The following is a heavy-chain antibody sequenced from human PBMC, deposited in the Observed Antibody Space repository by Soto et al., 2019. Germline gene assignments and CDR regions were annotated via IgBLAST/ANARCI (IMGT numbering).Heavy chain of an antibody. J-gene: IGHJ6*02. CDR2: IYYSGST. Sequence: PSETLSLTCTVSGGSISSYYWSWIRQPPGKGLEWIGYIYYSGSTNYNPSLKSRVTISVDTSKNQFSLKLSSVTVADTAVYSCARDAWTVVRGLPISGGLDVWGQGTTVTVSS. V-gene: IGHV4-59*12. CDR1: GGSISSYY. D-gene: IGHD3-10*01. CDR3: ARDAWTVVRGLPISGGLDV.